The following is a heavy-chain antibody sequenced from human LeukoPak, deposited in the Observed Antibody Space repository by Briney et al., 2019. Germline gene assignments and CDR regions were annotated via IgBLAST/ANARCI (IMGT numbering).Heavy chain of an antibody. Sequence: SLSLSCAASGFSFYDYAMHWVRHAPGKGLEWGSGISLNSGNIVYAYSVKGPFTISRDNAKNSLYLQMNSMRVEDKALYYCAKMAALDFAAAGWFDPWGQGTLVTVSS. J-gene: IGHJ5*02. V-gene: IGHV3-9*01. D-gene: IGHD6-13*01. CDR2: ISLNSGNI. CDR1: GFSFYDYA. CDR3: AKMAALDFAAAGWFDP.